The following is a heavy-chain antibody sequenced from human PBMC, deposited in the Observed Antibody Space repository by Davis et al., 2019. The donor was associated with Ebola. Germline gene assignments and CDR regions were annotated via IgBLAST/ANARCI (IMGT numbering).Heavy chain of an antibody. CDR1: GGTFSSYT. J-gene: IGHJ4*02. CDR3: ARDGGRGSAAAGTCLDY. D-gene: IGHD6-13*01. CDR2: INAGNGNT. V-gene: IGHV1-3*01. Sequence: ASVKVSCKASGGTFSSYTISWVRQAPGQRLEWMGWINAGNGNTKYSQKFQGRVTITRDTSASTAYMELSSLRSEDTAVYYCARDGGRGSAAAGTCLDYWGQGTLVTVSS.